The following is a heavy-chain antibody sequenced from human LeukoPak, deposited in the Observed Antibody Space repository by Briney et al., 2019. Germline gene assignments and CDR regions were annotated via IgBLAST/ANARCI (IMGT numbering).Heavy chain of an antibody. CDR2: ISAYNGNT. CDR3: ARRETYYYDSSGYYQYFQH. Sequence: ASVKVSCKASGYTFTSYGISWVRQAPGQGLEWMGRISAYNGNTNYAQKLQGRVTMTTDTSTSTAYMELRSLRSDDTAVYYCARRETYYYDSSGYYQYFQHWGQGTLVTVSS. V-gene: IGHV1-18*01. CDR1: GYTFTSYG. J-gene: IGHJ1*01. D-gene: IGHD3-22*01.